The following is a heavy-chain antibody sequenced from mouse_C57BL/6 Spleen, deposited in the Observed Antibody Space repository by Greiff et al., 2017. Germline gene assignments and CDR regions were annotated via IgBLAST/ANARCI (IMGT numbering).Heavy chain of an antibody. CDR3: ARGDYSNFYWYFDV. Sequence: VHVKQSGPELVKPGASVKISCKASGYSFTDYNMNWVKQSNGKSLEWIGVINPNYGTTSYNQKFKGKATLTVDQSSSTAYMQLNSLTSEDSAVYYCARGDYSNFYWYFDVWGTGTTVTVSS. CDR2: INPNYGTT. CDR1: GYSFTDYN. D-gene: IGHD2-5*01. V-gene: IGHV1-39*01. J-gene: IGHJ1*03.